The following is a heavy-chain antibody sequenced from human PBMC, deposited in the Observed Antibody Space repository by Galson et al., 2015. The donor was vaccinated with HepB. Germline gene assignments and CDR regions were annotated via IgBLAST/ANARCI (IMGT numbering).Heavy chain of an antibody. CDR3: AIGHYYDSTGPYYCDY. J-gene: IGHJ4*02. V-gene: IGHV6-1*01. CDR2: TYYRSKWSS. Sequence: CAISGDSVSSNRAAWNWIRQSPSRGLEWLGRTYYRSKWSSDYAASVKSRITINADKSKNQVSLQLNSVTPEDTAVYYCAIGHYYDSTGPYYCDYWGQGTLVTVSS. D-gene: IGHD3-22*01. CDR1: GDSVSSNRAA.